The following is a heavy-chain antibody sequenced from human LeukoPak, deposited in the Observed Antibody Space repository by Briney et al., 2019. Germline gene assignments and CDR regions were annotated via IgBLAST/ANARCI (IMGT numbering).Heavy chain of an antibody. J-gene: IGHJ4*02. CDR2: ISAYNGNT. CDR3: ATVVMRLIVGYVDY. CDR1: GGTFSSYA. V-gene: IGHV1-18*01. Sequence: ASVKVSCKASGGTFSSYAISWVRQAPGQGLEWMGWISAYNGNTNYAQELQGRVTMTTDTSTSTAYMELRSLRSDDTAVYYCATVVMRLIVGYVDYWGQGTLVTVSS. D-gene: IGHD3-22*01.